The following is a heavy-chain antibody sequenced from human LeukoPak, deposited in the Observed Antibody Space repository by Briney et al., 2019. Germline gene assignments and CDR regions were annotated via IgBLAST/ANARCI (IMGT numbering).Heavy chain of an antibody. Sequence: ASVKVSCKASGGTFSSYAISWVRQAPGQGLEWLGWMNPKNGNTGYAQKFRGRVTITRDTSESIAYMELSGLRSDDTAVYYCARVHPGYKSAFLRAFDMWGQGTMVIVSS. CDR2: MNPKNGNT. CDR3: ARVHPGYKSAFLRAFDM. D-gene: IGHD1-14*01. CDR1: GGTFSSYA. V-gene: IGHV1-8*03. J-gene: IGHJ3*02.